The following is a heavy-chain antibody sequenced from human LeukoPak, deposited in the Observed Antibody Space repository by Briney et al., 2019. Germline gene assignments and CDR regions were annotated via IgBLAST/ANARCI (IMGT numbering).Heavy chain of an antibody. D-gene: IGHD2-2*02. CDR1: GYTFTGYY. Sequence: PWASVKFSCKASGYTFTGYYMHWVRQAPGQGLEGMGWINPNSGGTNYAQKFQGRVTMTRDTSISTAYMELSRLRSDDTAVYYCAREGLDIVVVPAAIEVWFDPWGQGTLVTVSS. CDR2: INPNSGGT. V-gene: IGHV1-2*02. J-gene: IGHJ5*02. CDR3: AREGLDIVVVPAAIEVWFDP.